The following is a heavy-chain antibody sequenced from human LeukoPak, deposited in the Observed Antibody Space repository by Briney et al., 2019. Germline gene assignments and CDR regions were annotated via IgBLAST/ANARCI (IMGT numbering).Heavy chain of an antibody. D-gene: IGHD3-22*01. CDR1: GGSISSGYYY. Sequence: SQTLSLTCTVSGGSISSGYYYWSWIRQPAGKGLEWIGRIYTSGNTNYNPSLKSRVTISLDTSKNQFSLKLSSVTAADTAVYYCARQGLYYYDSSGPDAFDIWGQGTMVTVSS. CDR2: IYTSGNT. J-gene: IGHJ3*02. V-gene: IGHV4-61*02. CDR3: ARQGLYYYDSSGPDAFDI.